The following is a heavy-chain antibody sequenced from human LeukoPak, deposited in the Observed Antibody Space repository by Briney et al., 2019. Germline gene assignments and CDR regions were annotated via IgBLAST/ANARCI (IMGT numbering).Heavy chain of an antibody. Sequence: SETLSLTCTVSGGSISSSSYYWGWIRQPPGKGLEWIGSIYYSGSTYYNPSLKSRVTISVDTSKNQFSLKLSSVTAADTAVYYCARARAEYYDFWSGYYMGQEYYFDYWGQGTLVTVSS. D-gene: IGHD3-3*01. CDR3: ARARAEYYDFWSGYYMGQEYYFDY. CDR1: GGSISSSSYY. CDR2: IYYSGST. V-gene: IGHV4-39*01. J-gene: IGHJ4*02.